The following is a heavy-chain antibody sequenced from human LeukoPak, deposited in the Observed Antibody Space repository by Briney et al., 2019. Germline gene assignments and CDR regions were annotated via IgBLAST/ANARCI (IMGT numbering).Heavy chain of an antibody. CDR2: IYYSGST. CDR1: GGSISSYY. V-gene: IGHV4-59*08. CDR3: ARTGYGLYCSSTSCYTGAYYGMDV. D-gene: IGHD2-2*02. J-gene: IGHJ6*02. Sequence: PSETLSLTCTVSGGSISSYYWSWIRQPPGKGLEWIGYIYYSGSTNYNPSLKSRVTISVDTSKNQFSLKLSSVTAADTAVYYCARTGYGLYCSSTSCYTGAYYGMDVWGQGTTVTVSS.